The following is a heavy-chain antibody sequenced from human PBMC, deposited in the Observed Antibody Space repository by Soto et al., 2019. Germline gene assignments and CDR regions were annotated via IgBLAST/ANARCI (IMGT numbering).Heavy chain of an antibody. CDR3: ARGITLPTPLDY. Sequence: ASVKVSCKASGFTFTSSAMQWVRQARGQRLEWMGWINAGNGNTKYSQKFQGRVTITRDTSASTAYMELSSLRSEDTAVYYCARGITLPTPLDYWGQGTLVTVSS. CDR1: GFTFTSSA. J-gene: IGHJ4*02. CDR2: INAGNGNT. D-gene: IGHD1-20*01. V-gene: IGHV1-3*01.